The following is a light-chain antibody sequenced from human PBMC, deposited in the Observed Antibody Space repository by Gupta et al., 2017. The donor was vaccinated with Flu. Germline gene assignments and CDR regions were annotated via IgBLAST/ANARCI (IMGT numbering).Light chain of an antibody. V-gene: IGKV1D-8*01. J-gene: IGKJ1*01. Sequence: WMPQSPSLLSAPTGDRVPISCRMSQSTSSYLAGCQQKPGKDPELLIYAAATLQSGGPSRCSGSGAGTEVTTTISCLQSEEVATDYCRKYYRVTWTFGQGTKVEIK. CDR3: RKYYRVTWT. CDR1: QSTSSY. CDR2: AAA.